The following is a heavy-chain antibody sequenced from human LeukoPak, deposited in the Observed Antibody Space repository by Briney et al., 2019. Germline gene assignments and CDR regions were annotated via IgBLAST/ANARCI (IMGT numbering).Heavy chain of an antibody. V-gene: IGHV3-11*06. J-gene: IGHJ5*02. D-gene: IGHD6-13*01. CDR3: ARGYSSSWYPKNWFDP. CDR1: GFTFSDYY. CDR2: ISSSSSYT. Sequence: GGSLRLSCAASGFTFSDYYMGRIRQAPGKGLEWVSYISSSSSYTNYADSVKGRFTISRDNAKNSLYLQMHSLRAEDTDVYYSARGYSSSWYPKNWFDPWGQGTLVTVSS.